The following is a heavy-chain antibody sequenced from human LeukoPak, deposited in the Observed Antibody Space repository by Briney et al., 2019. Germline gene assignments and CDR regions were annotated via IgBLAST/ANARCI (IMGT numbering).Heavy chain of an antibody. J-gene: IGHJ4*02. V-gene: IGHV1-69*13. D-gene: IGHD5-18*01. CDR3: ASKRGYSYGLDY. CDR1: GGTFSIYA. CDR2: IIPIFGTA. Sequence: SVNVSCKASGGTFSIYAISWVRQAPGQGLEWMGGIIPIFGTANYAQKFQGRVTITADESTSTGYMELSSLRSEDTAVYYCASKRGYSYGLDYWGQGTLVTVSS.